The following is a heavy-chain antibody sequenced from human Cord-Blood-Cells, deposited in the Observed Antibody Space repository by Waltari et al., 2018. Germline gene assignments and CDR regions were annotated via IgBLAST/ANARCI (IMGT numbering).Heavy chain of an antibody. D-gene: IGHD5-12*01. J-gene: IGHJ6*02. Sequence: QVQLVQSGAEVKKPGSSVKVSCKASGGTFSSYAISWVRQAHGQGVEWMGGITPIFGKANNAQKVKGGVPITADESTSTAYMVLSSLRSEDTAVYYCARVDGRYGGYVDGMDVWGQGTTVTVSS. CDR1: GGTFSSYA. CDR2: ITPIFGKA. V-gene: IGHV1-69*01. CDR3: ARVDGRYGGYVDGMDV.